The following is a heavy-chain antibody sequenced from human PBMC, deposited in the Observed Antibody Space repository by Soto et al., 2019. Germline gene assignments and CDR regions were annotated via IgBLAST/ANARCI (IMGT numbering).Heavy chain of an antibody. J-gene: IGHJ6*02. Sequence: QVTLKESGPVLVKPTETLTLTCTVSGFSLSNARMGVSWIRQPPGKALEWLAHIFSHDEKSYSTSLKSRLTISKDTSKSQVVLTMTNMDPVDTATYYCARTGPVGANYYYYGMDVWGQGTTVTVSS. CDR1: GFSLSNARMG. V-gene: IGHV2-26*01. CDR2: IFSHDEK. D-gene: IGHD1-26*01. CDR3: ARTGPVGANYYYYGMDV.